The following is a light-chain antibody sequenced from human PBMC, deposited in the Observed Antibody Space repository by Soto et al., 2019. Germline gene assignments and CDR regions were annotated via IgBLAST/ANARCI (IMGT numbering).Light chain of an antibody. CDR1: SFNIGRNP. CDR2: TND. CDR3: AAWDDSLNGWV. J-gene: IGLJ3*02. V-gene: IGLV1-44*01. Sequence: QSVLTQPPSASGTPGQRVTISCSGSSFNIGRNPVNWYQQFPGTAPKLLIYTNDQRPSGVPDRFSGSKSGTSASLAISGLQSEDEADYYCAAWDDSLNGWVFGGGTKL.